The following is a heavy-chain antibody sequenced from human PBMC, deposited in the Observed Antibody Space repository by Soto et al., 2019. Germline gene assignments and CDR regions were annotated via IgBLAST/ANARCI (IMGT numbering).Heavy chain of an antibody. J-gene: IGHJ4*02. CDR3: ARDDDYGDNGLDY. V-gene: IGHV3-33*01. CDR1: GFSFSSYG. Sequence: QVQLVDSGGGVVQPGRSLRLSCAASGFSFSSYGMHWVRQAPGKGLEWVAVILDDGSDKDYTDAVKGRFTISRDNSKNTLYLEMNSLRAEDTAVYYCARDDDYGDNGLDYWGQGTLVTVSS. CDR2: ILDDGSDK. D-gene: IGHD4-17*01.